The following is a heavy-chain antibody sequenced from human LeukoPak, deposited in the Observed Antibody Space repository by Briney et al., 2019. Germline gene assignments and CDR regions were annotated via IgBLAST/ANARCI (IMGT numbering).Heavy chain of an antibody. CDR2: ISYDGSNK. V-gene: IGHV3-30-3*01. CDR3: ARDMVVYCGGDCPDAFDI. CDR1: GFTFSSYA. J-gene: IGHJ3*02. D-gene: IGHD2-21*02. Sequence: GGSLRLSCAASGFTFSSYAMHWVRQAPGKGLEWVAVISYDGSNKYYADSVKGRFTISRDNSKNTLYLQMNSLRAEDTAVYYCARDMVVYCGGDCPDAFDIWGQGTMVTVSS.